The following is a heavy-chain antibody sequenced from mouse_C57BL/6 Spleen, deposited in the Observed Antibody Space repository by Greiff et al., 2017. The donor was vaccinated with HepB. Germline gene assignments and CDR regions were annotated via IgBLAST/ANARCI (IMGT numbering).Heavy chain of an antibody. D-gene: IGHD1-1*01. CDR3: ARYGSNYGEFGD. CDR2: IDPEDGDT. V-gene: IGHV14-2*01. Sequence: EVQRVEPGAELVKPGASVKLSCTASGFNINDYYMHWVKQRTEQGLEWIGRIDPEDGDTKYDPKFQGKATITADTSSNTAYLQLSSLTSEDSAVYYCARYGSNYGEFGDWGNGTLVTVA. J-gene: IGHJ3*01. CDR1: GFNINDYY.